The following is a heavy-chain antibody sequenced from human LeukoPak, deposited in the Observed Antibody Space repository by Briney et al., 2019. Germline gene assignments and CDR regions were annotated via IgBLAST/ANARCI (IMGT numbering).Heavy chain of an antibody. V-gene: IGHV1-69*13. CDR1: GGTFSSYA. CDR2: IIPIFGTA. CDR3: ARARCSSTSCYSQYYGMDV. D-gene: IGHD2-2*01. Sequence: SVKVSCKASGGTFSSYAISWVRQAPGQGLEWMGGIIPIFGTANYAQKFQGRVTITADESTSTAYMELSSLKSEDTAVYYCARARCSSTSCYSQYYGMDVWGKGTTVTVSS. J-gene: IGHJ6*04.